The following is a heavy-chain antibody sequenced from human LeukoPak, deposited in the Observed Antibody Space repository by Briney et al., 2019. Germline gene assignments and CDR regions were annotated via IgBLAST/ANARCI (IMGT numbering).Heavy chain of an antibody. CDR1: GFTVSSAY. CDR2: IYSGGST. Sequence: GGSLRLSCAASGFTVSSAYMTWVRQAPGKGLEWVSLIYSGGSTIYADSVKGRFTISRDNSKNTVYLQMNSLRAEDTAVYYCARDRSGDSTAYYTDYWGQGTLVTVSS. D-gene: IGHD3-22*01. CDR3: ARDRSGDSTAYYTDY. J-gene: IGHJ4*02. V-gene: IGHV3-66*01.